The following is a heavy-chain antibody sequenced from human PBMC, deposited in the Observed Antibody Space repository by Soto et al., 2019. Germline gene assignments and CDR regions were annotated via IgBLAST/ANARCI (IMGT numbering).Heavy chain of an antibody. Sequence: QVQLMESGGGVVQPGRSLRLSCAASGFTFSSYGMHWVRQAPGKGLEWVAVISYDGSNKYYADSVKGRFTISRDNSKNTLSLQMNSLRAEDTAVYYCAKGDDYIYWGQGTLVTVSS. CDR2: ISYDGSNK. D-gene: IGHD4-4*01. CDR3: AKGDDYIY. CDR1: GFTFSSYG. V-gene: IGHV3-30*18. J-gene: IGHJ4*02.